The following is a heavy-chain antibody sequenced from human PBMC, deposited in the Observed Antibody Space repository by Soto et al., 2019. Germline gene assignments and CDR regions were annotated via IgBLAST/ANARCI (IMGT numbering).Heavy chain of an antibody. Sequence: QLQLQESGPGLVKPSETLSLICTVSGGSIGGSFWGWFRQPAGKGLEWIGRIYSAGSTNYNPSLKSRVTMSVDTSQNQFSLKLTSVTAADTAMYYCVRGDVFDIWGRGTMVTVSS. J-gene: IGHJ3*02. CDR1: GGSIGGSF. CDR2: IYSAGST. D-gene: IGHD3-16*01. CDR3: VRGDVFDI. V-gene: IGHV4-4*07.